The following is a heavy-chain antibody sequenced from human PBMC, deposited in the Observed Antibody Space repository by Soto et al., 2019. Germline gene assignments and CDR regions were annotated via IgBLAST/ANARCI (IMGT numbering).Heavy chain of an antibody. CDR3: AVLPEWYAQNYGMDV. D-gene: IGHD2-8*01. J-gene: IGHJ6*02. Sequence: QVQLVQSGAEVKTTGSSVKVSCKASGGTFSSYAISWVRQAPGQGLEWMGGIIPIFGTANYAQKFQGRVTITAEESTSTAYMELRSVSSEDTAVYDCAVLPEWYAQNYGMDVWGQGTTVTVSS. CDR1: GGTFSSYA. V-gene: IGHV1-69*01. CDR2: IIPIFGTA.